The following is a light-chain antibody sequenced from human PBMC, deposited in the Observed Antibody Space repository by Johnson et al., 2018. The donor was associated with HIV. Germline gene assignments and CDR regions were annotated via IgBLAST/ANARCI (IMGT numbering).Light chain of an antibody. CDR2: KDS. V-gene: IGLV3-16*01. Sequence: TQPPSVSVSLGQMARITCSGEALPKKYAYWYQQKPGQFPVLVIYKDSERPSGIPERFSGSKSGTSATLGITGLQTGDEADYYCGTWDSSLRTAFFGTGTKVTVL. J-gene: IGLJ1*01. CDR3: GTWDSSLRTAF. CDR1: ALPKKY.